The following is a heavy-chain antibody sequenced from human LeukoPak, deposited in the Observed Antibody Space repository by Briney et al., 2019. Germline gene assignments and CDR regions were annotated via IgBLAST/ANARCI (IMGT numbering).Heavy chain of an antibody. J-gene: IGHJ4*02. CDR1: GFTFSSYG. CDR3: AKDFSASYYGSGSYSGY. V-gene: IGHV3-30*02. Sequence: GGSLRLSCAASGFTFSSYGMHWVRQAPGKGLEWVAFIRYDGSNKYYADSVKGRFTIFRDNSKNTLYLQMNSLRAEDTAVYYCAKDFSASYYGSGSYSGYWGQGTLVTVSS. D-gene: IGHD3-10*01. CDR2: IRYDGSNK.